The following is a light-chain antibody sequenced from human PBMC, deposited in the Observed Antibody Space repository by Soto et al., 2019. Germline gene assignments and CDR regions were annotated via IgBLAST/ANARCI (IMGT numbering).Light chain of an antibody. V-gene: IGKV3-15*01. J-gene: IGKJ4*01. CDR3: QQYNNWPLT. Sequence: EIVMKQSPATLSVSPGERATLSCRASQSVSRNLAWYQHKPGQAPRLLIYVASTRATGIPARFSGSGSGTEFTLTISSLQSEDFAVYYCQQYNNWPLTFGGGTKVEIK. CDR2: VAS. CDR1: QSVSRN.